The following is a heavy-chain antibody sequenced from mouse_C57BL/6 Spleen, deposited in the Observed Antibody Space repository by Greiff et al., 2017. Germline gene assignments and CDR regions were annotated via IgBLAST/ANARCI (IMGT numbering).Heavy chain of an antibody. V-gene: IGHV1-59*01. Sequence: QVQLQQPGAELVRPGTSVKLSCKASGYTFTSYWMHWVKQRPGQGLEWIGVIDPSDSYTNYNQKFKGKATLTVDTSSSTAYMQLSSLTSEDSAVYYCARAGITTVVPYWYFDVWGTGTTVTVSS. CDR3: ARAGITTVVPYWYFDV. CDR2: IDPSDSYT. J-gene: IGHJ1*03. CDR1: GYTFTSYW. D-gene: IGHD1-1*01.